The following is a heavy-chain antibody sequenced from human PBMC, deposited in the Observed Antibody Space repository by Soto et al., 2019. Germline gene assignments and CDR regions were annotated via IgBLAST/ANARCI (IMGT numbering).Heavy chain of an antibody. J-gene: IGHJ2*01. D-gene: IGHD4-17*01. CDR1: GFTFSSYG. CDR2: ISYDGSNK. Sequence: QVQLVESGGGVVQPGRSLRLSCAASGFTFSSYGMHWVRQAPGKGLEWVAVISYDGSNKYYADSVKGRFTISRDNSKNTLYLQMNSLRAEDTAVYYCAATVITGWYFDLWGRGTLVTVSS. V-gene: IGHV3-30*03. CDR3: AATVITGWYFDL.